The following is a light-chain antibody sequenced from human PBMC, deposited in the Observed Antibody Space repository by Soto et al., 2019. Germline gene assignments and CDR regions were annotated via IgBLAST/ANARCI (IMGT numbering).Light chain of an antibody. V-gene: IGLV2-14*01. CDR2: EVN. CDR3: SSYTSSSTRLYV. J-gene: IGLJ1*01. Sequence: QSVLTQPASVSVSPGQSITISCTGTSSDVGLYDYVSWYQQHPGKAPKLMIYEVNQRPSGVSTRFSGSKSGNTASLTISGLHAEDAADYSCSSYTSSSTRLYVFGTGTKLTVL. CDR1: SSDVGLYDY.